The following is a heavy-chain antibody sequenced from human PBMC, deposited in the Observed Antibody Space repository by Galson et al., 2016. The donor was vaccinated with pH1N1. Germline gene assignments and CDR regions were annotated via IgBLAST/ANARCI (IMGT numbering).Heavy chain of an antibody. CDR1: GYRFTDNY. J-gene: IGHJ4*02. CDR2: INPKTGDT. V-gene: IGHV1-2*02. D-gene: IGHD3-9*01. Sequence: SVKVSCKASGYRFTDNYIHWVRQAPGQHFEWMGWINPKTGDTKYAQKLQGRVTMTDDTSINTVYMEVTRLRSDETGIYYCARDLREAATGYSFGGFDYWGQGSLVAVSS. CDR3: ARDLREAATGYSFGGFDY.